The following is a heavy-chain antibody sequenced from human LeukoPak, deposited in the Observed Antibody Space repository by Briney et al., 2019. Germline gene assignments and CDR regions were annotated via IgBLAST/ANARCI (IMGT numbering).Heavy chain of an antibody. CDR2: IWYDGSSK. Sequence: PGGSLRLSCAASGFTFSSYGMHWVRQAPGKGLEWVAFIWYDGSSKYYADSVKGRFTISRDNSKNTLYLQMNSLRAEDTAVYYCAKDATTVTTFYFDYWGQGTLVTVSS. CDR1: GFTFSSYG. J-gene: IGHJ4*02. V-gene: IGHV3-30*02. D-gene: IGHD4-17*01. CDR3: AKDATTVTTFYFDY.